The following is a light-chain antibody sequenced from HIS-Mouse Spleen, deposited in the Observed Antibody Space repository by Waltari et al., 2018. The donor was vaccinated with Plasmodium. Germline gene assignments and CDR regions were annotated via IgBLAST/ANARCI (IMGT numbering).Light chain of an antibody. CDR3: CSYAGSYTLV. CDR2: DVS. J-gene: IGLJ2*01. CDR1: RSDVGGYNY. V-gene: IGLV2-11*01. Sequence: QSALTQPRSVSGSPGPSVTISCTGTRSDVGGYNYVSWYQQHPGQAPKLMIYDVSKRPSGVPDRFSGSKSGNTASLTISGLQAEDEADYYCCSYAGSYTLVFGGGTKLTVL.